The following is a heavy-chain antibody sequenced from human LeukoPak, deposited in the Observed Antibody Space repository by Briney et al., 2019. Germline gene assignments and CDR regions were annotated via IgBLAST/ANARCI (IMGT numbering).Heavy chain of an antibody. CDR1: GFTFSSYE. J-gene: IGHJ4*02. Sequence: QPGGSLRLSCAASGFTFSSYEMNWVRQAPGKGLEGVSYISSGGSNIYYADSVKGRFTISRDNAKNSLYLQTNSLRAEDTAVYYCARDSALTTYDSSGYYIDYWGQGTLVTVSS. CDR2: ISSGGSNI. CDR3: ARDSALTTYDSSGYYIDY. D-gene: IGHD3-22*01. V-gene: IGHV3-48*03.